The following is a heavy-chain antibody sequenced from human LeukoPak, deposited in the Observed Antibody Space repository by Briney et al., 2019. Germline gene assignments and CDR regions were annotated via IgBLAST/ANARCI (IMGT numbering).Heavy chain of an antibody. CDR1: GFTFSSYG. D-gene: IGHD3-22*01. CDR2: ISYDGSNK. CDR3: ARGGDITMIVVVIPDPLDI. Sequence: GGSLRLSCAASGFTFSSYGMHWVRQAPGKGLEWVAVISYDGSNKYYADSVKGRFTISRDNSENTVYLQMNSLRAEDTAVYYCARGGDITMIVVVIPDPLDIWGQGTMVTVSS. J-gene: IGHJ3*02. V-gene: IGHV3-30*03.